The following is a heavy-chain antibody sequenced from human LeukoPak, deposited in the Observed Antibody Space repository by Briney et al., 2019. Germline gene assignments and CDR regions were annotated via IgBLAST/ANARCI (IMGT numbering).Heavy chain of an antibody. V-gene: IGHV3-7*01. D-gene: IGHD2-15*01. CDR1: GFTFSSYW. Sequence: GGSLRLSCTASGFTFSSYWMSWVRQAPGKGLEWVAYIKHDGSEKYYVDSVKGRITISRDNAKNSLFLQMNSLRAEDTAVYYCARYWRGGSCYDYWGQGTLVIVSS. J-gene: IGHJ4*02. CDR3: ARYWRGGSCYDY. CDR2: IKHDGSEK.